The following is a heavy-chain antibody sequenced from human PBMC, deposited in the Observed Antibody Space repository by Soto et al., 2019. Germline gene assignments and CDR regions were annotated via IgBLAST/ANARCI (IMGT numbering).Heavy chain of an antibody. Sequence: SETLPLTCAVSGDSISSSFWWSWVRQPPGKGLEWIGETYHTESTVYNPSLKSRVTISVDKSKNQFSLNLDSVTAADTAVYYCARYDFGTFDYWGRGILVTVSS. V-gene: IGHV4-4*02. CDR1: GDSISSSFW. D-gene: IGHD4-17*01. J-gene: IGHJ4*02. CDR3: ARYDFGTFDY. CDR2: TYHTEST.